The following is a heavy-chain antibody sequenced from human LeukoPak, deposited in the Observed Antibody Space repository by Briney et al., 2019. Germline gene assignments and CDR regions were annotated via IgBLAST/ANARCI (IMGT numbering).Heavy chain of an antibody. CDR1: GFTFSSYG. Sequence: GGSLRLSCAASGFTFSSYGMHWVRQAPGKGLEWVAVIWYDGSNKYYADSVKGRFTISRDNSKNTLYLQRNSLRAEDTAVYYCARGEQQLVLPFDYWGQGTLVTVSS. CDR3: ARGEQQLVLPFDY. J-gene: IGHJ4*02. V-gene: IGHV3-33*01. D-gene: IGHD6-13*01. CDR2: IWYDGSNK.